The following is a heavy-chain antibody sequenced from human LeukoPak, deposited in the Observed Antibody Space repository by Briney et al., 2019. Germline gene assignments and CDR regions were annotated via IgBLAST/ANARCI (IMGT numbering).Heavy chain of an antibody. CDR2: IYHSGST. Sequence: PSETLPLTCTVSGGSISSGGYYWSWIRQPPGKGLEWIGYIYHSGSTYYNPSLKSRVTISVDRSKNQFSLKLSSVTAADTAVYYCARDQITTCSSTSCLIRGAFDIWGQGTMVTVSS. V-gene: IGHV4-30-2*01. J-gene: IGHJ3*02. CDR1: GGSISSGGYY. CDR3: ARDQITTCSSTSCLIRGAFDI. D-gene: IGHD2-2*01.